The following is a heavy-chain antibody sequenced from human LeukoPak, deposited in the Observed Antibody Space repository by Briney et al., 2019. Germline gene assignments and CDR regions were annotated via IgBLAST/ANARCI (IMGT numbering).Heavy chain of an antibody. CDR1: GGSISSGGYY. CDR2: IYYSGST. J-gene: IGHJ4*02. V-gene: IGHV4-31*03. CDR3: ARVGCSGGSCYFDY. D-gene: IGHD2-15*01. Sequence: SETLSLTCTVSGGSISSGGYYWSWIRQHPGKGVEWIGYIYYSGSTYYNPSFKSRVTISVDTSKNQFSLKLSSVTAADTAVYYCARVGCSGGSCYFDYWGQGTPVTVSS.